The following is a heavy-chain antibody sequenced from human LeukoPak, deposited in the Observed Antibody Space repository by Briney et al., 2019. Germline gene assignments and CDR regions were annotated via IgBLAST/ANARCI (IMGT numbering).Heavy chain of an antibody. CDR1: GYTFTSYG. V-gene: IGHV1-18*01. Sequence: ASVKVSCKASGYTFTSYGISWVRQAPGQGLEWMGWISAYNGNTNYAQKLQGRVTMTTDTSTSTAYMELRSLRSDDTAVYHCARVPEWELLRPLDYWGQGTLVTVSS. CDR2: ISAYNGNT. D-gene: IGHD1-26*01. J-gene: IGHJ4*02. CDR3: ARVPEWELLRPLDY.